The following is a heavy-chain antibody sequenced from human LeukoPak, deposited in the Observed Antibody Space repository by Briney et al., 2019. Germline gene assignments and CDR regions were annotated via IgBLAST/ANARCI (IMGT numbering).Heavy chain of an antibody. CDR2: ISAYNGNT. D-gene: IGHD6-13*01. J-gene: IGHJ4*02. CDR3: ARDQGIAAAGSFDY. V-gene: IGHV1-18*01. CDR1: GYTFTSYG. Sequence: EASVKVSCKASGYTFTSYGISWVRQAPGQGLEWMGWISAYNGNTNYAQKLQGRVTMTTDTSASTAYMELRSLRSDDTAVYYCARDQGIAAAGSFDYWGQGTLVTVSS.